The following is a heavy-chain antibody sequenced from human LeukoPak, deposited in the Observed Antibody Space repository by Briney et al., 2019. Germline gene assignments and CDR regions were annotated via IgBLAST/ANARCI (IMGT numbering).Heavy chain of an antibody. CDR3: ATAGEYYYDSSGYLSGDAFDI. D-gene: IGHD3-22*01. V-gene: IGHV3-23*01. CDR1: GFTFSSYA. Sequence: PGGSLRLSCAASGFTFSSYAMSWVRQAPGKGLEWVSAISGSGGSTYYADSVKGRFTVPRDNSKNTLYLQMNSLRAEDKAVYYCATAGEYYYDSSGYLSGDAFDIWGKGTMVTVSS. CDR2: ISGSGGST. J-gene: IGHJ3*02.